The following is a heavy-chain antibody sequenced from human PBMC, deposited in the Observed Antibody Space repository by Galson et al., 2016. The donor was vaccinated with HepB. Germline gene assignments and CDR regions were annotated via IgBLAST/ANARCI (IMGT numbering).Heavy chain of an antibody. V-gene: IGHV1-18*01. D-gene: IGHD1/OR15-1a*01. CDR2: IRAHNTTT. J-gene: IGHJ4*02. Sequence: SVKVSCKASGYNFMYNGLSWLRQAPGQGLEWMGWIRAHNTTTNLVHYAQKFQGRVTMTTETSTNTAYVGLRSLRSDDTALYFCARDGNHNDWDNMLDFWGQGALVTVSS. CDR1: GYNFMYNG. CDR3: ARDGNHNDWDNMLDF.